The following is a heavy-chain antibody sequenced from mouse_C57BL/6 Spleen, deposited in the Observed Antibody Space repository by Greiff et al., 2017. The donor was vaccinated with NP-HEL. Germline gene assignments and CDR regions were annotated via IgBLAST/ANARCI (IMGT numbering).Heavy chain of an antibody. J-gene: IGHJ3*01. CDR1: GFTFSSYA. CDR3: ARVDALDSNYEGPFAY. D-gene: IGHD2-5*01. CDR2: ISDGGSYT. Sequence: EVMLVESGGGLVKPGGSLKLSCAASGFTFSSYAMSWVRQTPEKRLEWVATISDGGSYTYYPDSVKGRFTISRDNAKNKLYLQMSHLKSEDTAMYYCARVDALDSNYEGPFAYWGQGTLVTVSA. V-gene: IGHV5-4*03.